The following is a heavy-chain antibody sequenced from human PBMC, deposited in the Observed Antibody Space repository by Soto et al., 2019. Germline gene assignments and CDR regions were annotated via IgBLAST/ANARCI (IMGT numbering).Heavy chain of an antibody. D-gene: IGHD6-6*01. CDR1: GYSFTSYW. Sequence: GESLKISCKGSGYSFTSYWISRVRQMPGKGLEWMGRIDPSDSYTNYSPSFQGHVTISADKSISTAYLQWSSLKASDTAMYYCASKRTEYSSTYGMDVWGQGTTVTVSS. J-gene: IGHJ6*02. V-gene: IGHV5-10-1*01. CDR3: ASKRTEYSSTYGMDV. CDR2: IDPSDSYT.